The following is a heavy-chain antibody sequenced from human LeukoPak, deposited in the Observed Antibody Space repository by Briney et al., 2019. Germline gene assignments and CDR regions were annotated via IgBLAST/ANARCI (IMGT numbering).Heavy chain of an antibody. D-gene: IGHD5-24*01. J-gene: IGHJ4*02. CDR2: IYHNGFT. CDR3: VRQNRNGYNFNYFDY. Sequence: SETLSLTCSVSGGFLTDFYWSWIRQSPGTGLQWIANIYHNGFTTYNPSLASRATISIDNSKIRFSLELTSVTAADTAKYYCVRQNRNGYNFNYFDYWGQGALVTVSS. V-gene: IGHV4-59*08. CDR1: GGFLTDFY.